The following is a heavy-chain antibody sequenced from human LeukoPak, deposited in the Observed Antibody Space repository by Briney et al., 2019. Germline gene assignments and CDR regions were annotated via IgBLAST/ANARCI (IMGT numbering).Heavy chain of an antibody. J-gene: IGHJ4*02. D-gene: IGHD3-10*01. Sequence: PSETLSLTCTVSGDSISSGDYYWSWIRQPAGKGLEWIGRISSSGSTNYNPSLKSRVTISVDTSKNQFSLKLSSVTAADTAVYYCARRGRSWFGEPTPAYYFDYWGQGTLVTVSS. V-gene: IGHV4-61*02. CDR3: ARRGRSWFGEPTPAYYFDY. CDR1: GDSISSGDYY. CDR2: ISSSGST.